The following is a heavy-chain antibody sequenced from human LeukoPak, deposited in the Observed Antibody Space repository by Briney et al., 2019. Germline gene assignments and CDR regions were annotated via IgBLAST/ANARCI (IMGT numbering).Heavy chain of an antibody. J-gene: IGHJ1*01. CDR1: GFTFSSYA. V-gene: IGHV3-30-3*01. Sequence: PGRSLRLSCAASGFTFSSYAMHWVRQAPGKGLEWVAVISYDGSNEYYADSGKGRFTISRVNAKNSLYLQMNSLRAEDTAVYYCALSPYSSDPEYFQHWGQGTLVTVSS. CDR3: ALSPYSSDPEYFQH. CDR2: ISYDGSNE. D-gene: IGHD6-25*01.